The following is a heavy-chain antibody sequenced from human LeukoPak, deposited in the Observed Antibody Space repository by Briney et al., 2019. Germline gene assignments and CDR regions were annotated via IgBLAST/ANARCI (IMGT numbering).Heavy chain of an antibody. D-gene: IGHD1-7*01. Sequence: SETLSLTCTVSGGSIGSSSYYWGWIRQPPGKGLEWIGSIYYSGSTYYNPSLKSRVTISVDTSKNQFSLKLSSVTAADTAVYYCARHQLLGDYSDYWGQGTLVTVSS. CDR2: IYYSGST. CDR3: ARHQLLGDYSDY. CDR1: GGSIGSSSYY. J-gene: IGHJ4*02. V-gene: IGHV4-39*01.